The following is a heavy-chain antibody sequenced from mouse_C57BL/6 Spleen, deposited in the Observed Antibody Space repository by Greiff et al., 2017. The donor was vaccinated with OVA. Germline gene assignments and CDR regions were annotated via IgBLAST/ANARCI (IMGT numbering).Heavy chain of an antibody. D-gene: IGHD4-1*01. V-gene: IGHV1-15*01. J-gene: IGHJ3*01. CDR2: IDPDTGGT. CDR3: TRDWAVAY. Sequence: QVHLKQSGAELVRPGASVTLSCKASGYTFTDYEMHWVKQTPVHGLEWIGAIDPDTGGTAYTQKFQGKAILTADRSSRTAYMELRSLTSEDSADYYCTRDWAVAYWGQGTLVTVSA. CDR1: GYTFTDYE.